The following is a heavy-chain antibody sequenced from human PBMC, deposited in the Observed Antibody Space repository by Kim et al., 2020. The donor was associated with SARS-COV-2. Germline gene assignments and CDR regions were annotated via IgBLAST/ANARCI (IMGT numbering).Heavy chain of an antibody. CDR2: IKEDGSVK. D-gene: IGHD6-13*01. V-gene: IGHV3-7*03. Sequence: GGSLRLSCGIYGFTFRSYWMSWVRQAPGKGLEWVANIKEDGSVKQYVDSVKGRFTISRDDARNSLYLQMNSLRADDTAVYYCARDGILSYTSSWDYWGSGPLCTVSS. J-gene: IGHJ4*02. CDR1: GFTFRSYW. CDR3: ARDGILSYTSSWDY.